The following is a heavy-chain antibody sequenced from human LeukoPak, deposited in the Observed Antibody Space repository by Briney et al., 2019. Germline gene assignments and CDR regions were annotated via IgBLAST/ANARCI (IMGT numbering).Heavy chain of an antibody. CDR2: IYPGDSDT. V-gene: IGHV5-51*01. J-gene: IGHJ5*02. CDR3: ARLVVVAATCWFDP. D-gene: IGHD2-15*01. Sequence: HGESLKISCKGSGYSFTSYWIGWVRQMSGKGLEWMGIIYPGDSDTRYSPSFQGQVTISADKSISTAYLQWSSLKASDTAMYYCARLVVVAATCWFDPWGQGTLVTVSS. CDR1: GYSFTSYW.